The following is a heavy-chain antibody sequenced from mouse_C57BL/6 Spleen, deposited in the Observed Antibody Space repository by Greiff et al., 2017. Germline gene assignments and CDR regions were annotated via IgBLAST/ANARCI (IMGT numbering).Heavy chain of an antibody. V-gene: IGHV1-52*01. CDR3: ARSEASYYAMDD. Sequence: QVQLQQPGAELVRPGSSVKLSCKASGYTFTSYWMHWVKQRPIQGLEWIGNIDPSDSETHYNQKFKDKATLTVDKSSSTAYMQLSSLTSEDSAVYYCARSEASYYAMDDWGQGTSVTVSS. CDR2: IDPSDSET. J-gene: IGHJ4*01. D-gene: IGHD3-2*02. CDR1: GYTFTSYW.